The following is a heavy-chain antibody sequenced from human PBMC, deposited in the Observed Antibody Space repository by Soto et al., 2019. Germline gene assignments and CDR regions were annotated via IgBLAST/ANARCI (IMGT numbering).Heavy chain of an antibody. J-gene: IGHJ6*02. CDR3: ARGKGYYYDSSGLYGMDV. Sequence: ASVKVSCKASGGTFSSYAIGWVRQAPGQGLEWMGGIIPIFGTANYAQKFQGRVTITADESTSTAYMELSSLRSEDTAVYYCARGKGYYYDSSGLYGMDVWGQGTTVTVSS. D-gene: IGHD3-22*01. V-gene: IGHV1-69*13. CDR2: IIPIFGTA. CDR1: GGTFSSYA.